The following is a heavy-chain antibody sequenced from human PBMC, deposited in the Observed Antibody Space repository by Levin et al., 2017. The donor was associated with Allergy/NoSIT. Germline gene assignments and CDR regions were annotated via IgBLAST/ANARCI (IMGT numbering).Heavy chain of an antibody. CDR1: GFTFSSYW. V-gene: IGHV3-7*01. CDR2: IKQDGSEK. Sequence: GGSLRLSCAASGFTFSSYWMSWVRQAPGKGLEWVANIKQDGSEKYYVDSVKGRFTISRDNAKNSLYLQKNSLRAEDTAVYYCARERGAMMPQLDYWGQGTLVTVSS. CDR3: ARERGAMMPQLDY. J-gene: IGHJ4*02. D-gene: IGHD3-22*01.